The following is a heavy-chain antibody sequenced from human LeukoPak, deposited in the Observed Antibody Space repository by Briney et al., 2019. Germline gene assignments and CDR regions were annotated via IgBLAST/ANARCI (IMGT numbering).Heavy chain of an antibody. V-gene: IGHV3-33*01. D-gene: IGHD6-13*01. CDR1: AFTFSSYG. CDR2: IWYDGSNK. CDR3: ASHSSSWYGFDY. J-gene: IGHJ4*02. Sequence: PGRSLRLSCAVSAFTFSSYGMHWVRQAPGKGLEWVAVIWYDGSNKYYADSVKGRFTISRDNSKNTLYLQMNSLRTEDTAVYYCASHSSSWYGFDYWGQGTLVTVSS.